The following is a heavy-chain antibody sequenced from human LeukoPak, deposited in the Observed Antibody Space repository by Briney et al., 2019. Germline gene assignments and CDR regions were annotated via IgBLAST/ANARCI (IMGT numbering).Heavy chain of an antibody. D-gene: IGHD4-17*01. J-gene: IGHJ4*02. CDR3: ARLAVYGDYDY. V-gene: IGHV4-39*01. CDR2: IYYSGST. CDR1: GGSISSSSYY. Sequence: SETLSLTCTVSGGSISSSSYYWGWIRQPPGKGLEWIGSIYYSGSTYYNPSLKSRVTISVDTSKNQFSLKLSSVTAADTAVYYCARLAVYGDYDYWGQGTLVTVSS.